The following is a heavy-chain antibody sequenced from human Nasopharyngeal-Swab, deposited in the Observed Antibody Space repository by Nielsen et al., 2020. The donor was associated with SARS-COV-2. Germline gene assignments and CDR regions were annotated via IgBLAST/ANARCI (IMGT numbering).Heavy chain of an antibody. CDR3: ARGASFGAVSDAMDV. V-gene: IGHV3-30-3*01. CDR2: ISYDVDKT. J-gene: IGHJ6*02. CDR1: EFTFKSFP. D-gene: IGHD3-10*01. Sequence: GESLKISCATSEFTFKSFPMHWVRQGPDKGLERVAVISYDVDKTFYADSVKGRFTVSRDNAKNTLYLQMVNLRVEDTAVYYCARGASFGAVSDAMDVWGQGTTVTVSS.